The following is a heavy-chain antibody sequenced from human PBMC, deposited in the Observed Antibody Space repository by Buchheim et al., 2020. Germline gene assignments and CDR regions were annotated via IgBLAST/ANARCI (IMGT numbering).Heavy chain of an antibody. CDR2: IFYSGST. CDR3: ASLKADHYYYYMDV. J-gene: IGHJ6*03. V-gene: IGHV4-39*01. Sequence: QLQLQESGPGLVKPSETLSLTCTVSGGSISNSRYYWGWIRQPPGKGLEWIGSIFYSGSTYYNPSLKSRVTISVDPSKNQFSLKLSSVTAADTAVYYCASLKADHYYYYMDVWGKGTT. CDR1: GGSISNSRYY.